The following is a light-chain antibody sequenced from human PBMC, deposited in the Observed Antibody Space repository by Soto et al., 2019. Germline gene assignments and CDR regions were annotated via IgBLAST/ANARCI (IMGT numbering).Light chain of an antibody. CDR1: SSDVGNYNY. CDR3: CSFAGDYTLGV. J-gene: IGLJ3*02. Sequence: QSVLTQPRSVSGSPGQSVSLSCTGTSSDVGNYNYVSWYQQHPGKAPKLIIYDVTNRPSGVPDRFSGSKSGNTASLTISGLQAEDEADYYCCSFAGDYTLGVFGGGTKVTVL. V-gene: IGLV2-11*01. CDR2: DVT.